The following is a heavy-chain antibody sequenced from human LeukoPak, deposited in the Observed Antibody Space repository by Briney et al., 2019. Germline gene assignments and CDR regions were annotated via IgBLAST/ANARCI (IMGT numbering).Heavy chain of an antibody. V-gene: IGHV3-7*01. Sequence: PGGSLRLSCAASGFTFSSYWMSWVRQAPGKGLEWVANIKQDGSEKYYVDSVKGRFTISRDNAKNALYLQMNSLRAEDTAVYYCARDGPPLLAGKGDAFDIWGQGTMVTVSS. CDR3: ARDGPPLLAGKGDAFDI. J-gene: IGHJ3*02. CDR1: GFTFSSYW. D-gene: IGHD2-15*01. CDR2: IKQDGSEK.